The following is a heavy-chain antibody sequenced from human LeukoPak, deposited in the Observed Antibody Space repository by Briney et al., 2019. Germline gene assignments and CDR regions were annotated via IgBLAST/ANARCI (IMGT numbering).Heavy chain of an antibody. CDR1: GFTFDDYG. D-gene: IGHD1-26*01. Sequence: GGSLRLSCAASGFTFDDYGMSWVRQAPGKGLGWVSGINWNGGSTGYADSVKGRFTISRDDAKNSLYLQMNSLRAEDTALYYCARILGGSYLYNWFDPWGQGTLVTVSS. V-gene: IGHV3-20*04. J-gene: IGHJ5*02. CDR2: INWNGGST. CDR3: ARILGGSYLYNWFDP.